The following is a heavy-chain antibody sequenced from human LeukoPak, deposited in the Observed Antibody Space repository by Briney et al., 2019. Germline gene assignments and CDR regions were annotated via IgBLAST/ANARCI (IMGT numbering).Heavy chain of an antibody. CDR3: ARDYYSGYDPEDPYYYYYMDV. V-gene: IGHV4-39*07. CDR2: IYYSGST. D-gene: IGHD5-12*01. CDR1: GGSIRSTSYY. Sequence: PSETLSLTCTVSGGSIRSTSYYWGWIRQPPGKGLEWIGSIYYSGSTYYNPSLKSRVTISVDTSKNQFSLKLSSVTAADTAVYYCARDYYSGYDPEDPYYYYYMDVWGKGTTVTVSS. J-gene: IGHJ6*03.